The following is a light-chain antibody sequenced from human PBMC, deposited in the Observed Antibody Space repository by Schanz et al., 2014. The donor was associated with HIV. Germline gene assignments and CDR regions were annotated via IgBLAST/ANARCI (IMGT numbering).Light chain of an antibody. J-gene: IGKJ1*01. Sequence: ILLTQSPGTLSLSPGERATLSCRASQSVSSSYLAWYQQKPGQAPRLLIYGASSRATGVPNRFSGSGSGTEFTLTISSLQSEDFAVYYCQHYNNWLRTFGQGTKVEIK. CDR3: QHYNNWLRT. V-gene: IGKV3-20*01. CDR1: QSVSSSY. CDR2: GAS.